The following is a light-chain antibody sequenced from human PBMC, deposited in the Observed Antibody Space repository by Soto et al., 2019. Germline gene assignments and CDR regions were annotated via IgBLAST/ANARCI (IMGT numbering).Light chain of an antibody. J-gene: IGKJ1*01. V-gene: IGKV3-20*01. CDR1: QSVSRNY. CDR2: DAS. Sequence: IVLRQSPGTLSLSPGGRATLSCRASQSVSRNYLAGYQQKPGQAPRLLIYDASSRATGVPDRFSGSVSGTDFTLTISRLEPEDFAVYYCQQYGGSPWTFGQGTKVEI. CDR3: QQYGGSPWT.